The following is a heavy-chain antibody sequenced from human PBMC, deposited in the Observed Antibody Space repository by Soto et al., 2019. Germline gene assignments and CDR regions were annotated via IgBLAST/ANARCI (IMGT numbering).Heavy chain of an antibody. J-gene: IGHJ3*02. D-gene: IGHD1-1*01. CDR1: GGTFSSYA. Sequence: SVKVSCKASGGTFSSYAISWVRQAPGQGLEWMGGIIPIFGTANYAQKFQGIVTITADESTSTAYMELSSLRSEDTAVYYCARLVQTGPRIAFDIWGQGTMVTVSS. CDR3: ARLVQTGPRIAFDI. CDR2: IIPIFGTA. V-gene: IGHV1-69*13.